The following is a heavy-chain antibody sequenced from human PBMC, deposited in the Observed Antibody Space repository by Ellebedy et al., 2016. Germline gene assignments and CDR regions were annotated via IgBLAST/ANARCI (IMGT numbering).Heavy chain of an antibody. J-gene: IGHJ4*02. CDR1: GYTFTSYA. Sequence: ASVKVSCKASGYTFTSYAMHWVRQAPGQRLEWMGWINAGNGNTKYSQKFQGRVTITGDTSASTAYMELSSLRSEDTAVYYCARTTMVRGVIGAKLDYWGQGTLVTVSS. CDR3: ARTTMVRGVIGAKLDY. CDR2: INAGNGNT. V-gene: IGHV1-3*01. D-gene: IGHD3-10*01.